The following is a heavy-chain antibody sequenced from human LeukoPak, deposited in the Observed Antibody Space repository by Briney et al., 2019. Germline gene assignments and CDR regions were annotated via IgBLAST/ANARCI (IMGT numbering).Heavy chain of an antibody. J-gene: IGHJ5*02. CDR3: ARSGYSSSWKNWFDP. V-gene: IGHV1-2*02. CDR2: INPNSGGT. D-gene: IGHD6-13*01. Sequence: ASVKVSCKASGYTFAGYYMHWVRQAPGQGLEWMGWINPNSGGTNYAQKFQGRVTMTRDTSISTAYMELSRLRSDDTAVYYCARSGYSSSWKNWFDPWGQGTLVTVSS. CDR1: GYTFAGYY.